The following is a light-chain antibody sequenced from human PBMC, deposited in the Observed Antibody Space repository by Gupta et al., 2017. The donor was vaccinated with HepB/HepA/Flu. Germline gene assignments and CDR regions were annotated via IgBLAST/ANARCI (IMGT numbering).Light chain of an antibody. CDR3: QQDYTGPIT. V-gene: IGKV4-1*01. CDR1: QTILNRSKSESH. J-gene: IGKJ5*01. Sequence: DIVMTQSTDSLLVCLGERATINCKSSQTILNRSKSESHLAWYQQKAGQPPKLLIYWASTRESGVPDRFSGSGSGTDFTLTISSLQAEDVALYYCQQDYTGPITFGQGTRLEIK. CDR2: WAS.